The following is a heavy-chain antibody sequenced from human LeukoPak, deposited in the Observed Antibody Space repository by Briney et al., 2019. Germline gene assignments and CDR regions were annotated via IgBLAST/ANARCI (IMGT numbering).Heavy chain of an antibody. Sequence: PSETLSLTCTVSGGSISSGGYYWSWIRQHPGKGLEWIGYIYYSGSTYYNPSLKSRVTISVDTSKNQFSLKLSSVTAADTAVYYCARDLNPPAYCSGGSCYGPFDYWGQGTLVTVSS. J-gene: IGHJ4*02. CDR2: IYYSGST. CDR1: GGSISSGGYY. CDR3: ARDLNPPAYCSGGSCYGPFDY. V-gene: IGHV4-31*03. D-gene: IGHD2-15*01.